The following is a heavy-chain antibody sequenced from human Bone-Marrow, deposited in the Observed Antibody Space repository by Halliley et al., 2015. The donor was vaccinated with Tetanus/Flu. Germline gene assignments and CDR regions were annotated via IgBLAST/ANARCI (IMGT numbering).Heavy chain of an antibody. CDR3: ARHCSGNSCYTDAFDI. V-gene: IGHV4-59*08. CDR2: IYYSGNT. D-gene: IGHD2-15*01. Sequence: TLSLTCSVSGGPISSHYWSWIRQPPGKGLEWIGYIYYSGNTNYNPSLKTRVTLSVDSSKRQFSLKLTSVTAADTAVYYCARHCSGNSCYTDAFDIWGQGTVVTVSS. J-gene: IGHJ3*02. CDR1: GGPISSHY.